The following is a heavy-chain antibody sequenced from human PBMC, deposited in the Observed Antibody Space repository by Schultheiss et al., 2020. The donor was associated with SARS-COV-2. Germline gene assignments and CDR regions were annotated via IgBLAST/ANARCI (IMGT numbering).Heavy chain of an antibody. CDR3: ARVRSGSYWFSY. CDR2: ISGSGGST. CDR1: GFTCSSCD. D-gene: IGHD1-26*01. V-gene: IGHV3-23*01. Sequence: GGSLRLSCAASGFTCSSCDMHWVRQGTGKGLEWVSAISGSGGSTYYADSVKGRFTISRDNSKNTVILQMNSLRVEDTAVYYCARVRSGSYWFSYWGQGTLVTVSS. J-gene: IGHJ4*02.